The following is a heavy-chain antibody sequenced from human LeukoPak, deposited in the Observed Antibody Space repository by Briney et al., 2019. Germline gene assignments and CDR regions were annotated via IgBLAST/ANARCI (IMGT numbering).Heavy chain of an antibody. CDR3: ARDSRYFDL. CDR2: ISGSGGST. J-gene: IGHJ2*01. V-gene: IGHV3-23*01. CDR1: GLTFTYYA. Sequence: PGGSLRLSCTASGLTFTYYAMSWVRQAPGKGLEWVSAISGSGGSTYYADSVKGRFTISRDNSKNTLYLQMNSLRAEDTAVYYCARDSRYFDLWGRGTLVTVSS.